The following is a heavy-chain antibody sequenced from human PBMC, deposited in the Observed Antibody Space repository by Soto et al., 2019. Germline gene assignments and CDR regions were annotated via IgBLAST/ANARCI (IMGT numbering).Heavy chain of an antibody. CDR3: AKGVSYYDILTRYFQH. CDR1: GFTFDDYA. CDR2: ISWNSGSI. D-gene: IGHD3-9*01. Sequence: EVQLVESGGGLVQPGRSLRPSCAASGFTFDDYAMHWVRQAPGKGLEWVSGISWNSGSIGYADSVKGRFTISRDNAKNSLYLQMNSLRAEDTALYYCAKGVSYYDILTRYFQHWGQGTLVTVSS. V-gene: IGHV3-9*01. J-gene: IGHJ1*01.